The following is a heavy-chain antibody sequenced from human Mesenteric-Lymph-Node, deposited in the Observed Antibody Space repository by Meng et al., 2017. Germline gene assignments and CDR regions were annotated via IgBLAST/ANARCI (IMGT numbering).Heavy chain of an antibody. CDR1: GFTFSGSA. CDR3: TGRQFDY. CDR2: IRSKANSYAT. J-gene: IGHJ4*02. Sequence: HLVNSGGGLVQPGASLKPSLAASGFTFSGSAMHWVRQASGKGLEWVGRIRSKANSYATAYAASVKGRFTISRDDSKNTAYLQMNSLKTEDTAVYYCTGRQFDYWGQGTLVTVSS. V-gene: IGHV3-73*02.